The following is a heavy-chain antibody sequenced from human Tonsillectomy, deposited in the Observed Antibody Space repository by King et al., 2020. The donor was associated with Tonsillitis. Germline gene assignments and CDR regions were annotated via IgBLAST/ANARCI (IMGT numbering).Heavy chain of an antibody. V-gene: IGHV3-64*02. Sequence: VQLVESGEGLVQPGGSLRLSCATSGFTFSFFSMHWVRQAPGKGLEFVSTITSNGYVTNYADSVRGRFTISRDDSRNTMYLQMENVRPEDTAVYYCARDSGTPEGYFDYWGQGTLVTVSS. J-gene: IGHJ4*02. CDR1: GFTFSFFS. CDR3: ARDSGTPEGYFDY. D-gene: IGHD6-13*01. CDR2: ITSNGYVT.